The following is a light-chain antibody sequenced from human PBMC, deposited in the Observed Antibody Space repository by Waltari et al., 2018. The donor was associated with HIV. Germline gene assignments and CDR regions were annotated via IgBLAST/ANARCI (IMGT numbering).Light chain of an antibody. CDR3: QQYGSSPRSIT. V-gene: IGKV3-20*01. Sequence: IVLTQSPGTLFLSPGERATLSCRASQSVSSSYLAWYQQKPGQALRLLIYGASSRATGIPDRFSGSGSRTYFTLTISRLEPEYFAVYYCQQYGSSPRSITFGQGTRLEIK. J-gene: IGKJ5*01. CDR2: GAS. CDR1: QSVSSSY.